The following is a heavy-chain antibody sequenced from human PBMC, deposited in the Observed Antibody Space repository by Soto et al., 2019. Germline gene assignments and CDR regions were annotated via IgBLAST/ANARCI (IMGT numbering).Heavy chain of an antibody. V-gene: IGHV4-59*08. CDR1: GGYISSYY. Sequence: SETLSLTCTVSGGYISSYYWSWIRQSPGKGLEWIGFIYYGGSTNYNPSLKSRVTISVDTPKNQFSLKLSSVTAADTAVYYCAKNWNWGSLVHWGQGTLVTVSS. D-gene: IGHD7-27*01. CDR2: IYYGGST. J-gene: IGHJ4*02. CDR3: AKNWNWGSLVH.